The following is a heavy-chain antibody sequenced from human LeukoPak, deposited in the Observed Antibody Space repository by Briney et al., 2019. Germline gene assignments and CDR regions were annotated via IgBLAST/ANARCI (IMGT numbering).Heavy chain of an antibody. Sequence: GSLRLSCEASGLSLSNYPMHWVRQAPGKGLEWITLITYDGAFDGGKTYYADSVKGRFTISRDNSKNTLYLQMNSLRAEDTAVYYCARVYYGSGNYYKDWGQGTLVTVSS. CDR1: GLSLSNYP. CDR3: ARVYYGSGNYYKD. D-gene: IGHD3-10*01. V-gene: IGHV3-30*01. CDR2: ITYDGAFDGGKT. J-gene: IGHJ4*02.